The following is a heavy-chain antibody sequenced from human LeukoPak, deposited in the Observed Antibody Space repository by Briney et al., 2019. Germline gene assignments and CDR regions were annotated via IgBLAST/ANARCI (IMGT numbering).Heavy chain of an antibody. Sequence: GGSLRLSCAASGFTFSSSAMNWVRQAPGKGLEWVSYISSAASTRYYADSVKVRFTISRDNAKNSLYLQMNSLRGEDTAVYYCARDVSYYGGDWFDPWGQGTLVTVSS. V-gene: IGHV3-48*03. D-gene: IGHD4-23*01. CDR1: GFTFSSSA. J-gene: IGHJ5*02. CDR3: ARDVSYYGGDWFDP. CDR2: ISSAASTR.